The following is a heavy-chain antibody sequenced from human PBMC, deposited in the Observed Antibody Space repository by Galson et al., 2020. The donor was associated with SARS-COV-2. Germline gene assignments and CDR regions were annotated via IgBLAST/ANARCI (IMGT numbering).Heavy chain of an antibody. V-gene: IGHV3-33*01. D-gene: IGHD3-10*01. CDR2: IWFDGSNK. Sequence: GGSLRLSCAASGFTFSTSGMHWVRQAPGKGLEWVAVIWFDGSNKFYADSVKGRFTISRDNSENTLYLQMNSLRAEDTAVYYCARNGDPLYYGSGTYYIFDYWGQGSLVTVSS. CDR1: GFTFSTSG. J-gene: IGHJ4*02. CDR3: ARNGDPLYYGSGTYYIFDY.